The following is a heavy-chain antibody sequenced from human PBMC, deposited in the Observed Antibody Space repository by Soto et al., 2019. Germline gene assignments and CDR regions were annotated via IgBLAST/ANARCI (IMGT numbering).Heavy chain of an antibody. CDR3: AREKYYYDKSGYYSSYLDS. J-gene: IGHJ4*02. CDR2: ISGRGSST. V-gene: IGHV3-23*01. D-gene: IGHD3-22*01. CDR1: GFTFSNYA. Sequence: EGQVLESGGGLVQPGGSLRLSCGASGFTFSNYAMNWVRQAPGKGLEWVSVISGRGSSTYYADSVKGRFTISRDNSQNTIYLQMNSLRAEDTAVYYCAREKYYYDKSGYYSSYLDSWGQGTPVTVSS.